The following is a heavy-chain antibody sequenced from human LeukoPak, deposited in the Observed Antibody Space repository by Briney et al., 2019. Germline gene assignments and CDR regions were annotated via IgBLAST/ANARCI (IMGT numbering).Heavy chain of an antibody. Sequence: GGSLRLSCAASGFTFSNAWMSWVRQAPGKGLEWVGRIKSKTDGGTTDYAAPVKGRFTISRDDSKNTLYLQMNSLKTEDTAVYYCTTAAVGSGSYYKDYWGQGTLVTVSS. CDR3: TTAAVGSGSYYKDY. CDR1: GFTFSNAW. J-gene: IGHJ4*02. V-gene: IGHV3-15*01. CDR2: IKSKTDGGTT. D-gene: IGHD3-10*01.